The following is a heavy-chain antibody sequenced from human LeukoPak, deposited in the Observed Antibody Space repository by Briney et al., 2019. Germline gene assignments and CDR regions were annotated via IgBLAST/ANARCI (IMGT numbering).Heavy chain of an antibody. D-gene: IGHD1-1*01. J-gene: IGHJ6*03. CDR1: GLTFSNYW. V-gene: IGHV3-74*01. CDR3: ARVQTHDYYYYMDV. Sequence: PGGSLRLSCAASGLTFSNYWMHWVRQAPGKGLVWVSRIKSDGSSTSYADSVKGRFTISRDNAKNTLYLQMNSLRAEDTAVYYCARVQTHDYYYYMDVWGKGTTVTVSS. CDR2: IKSDGSST.